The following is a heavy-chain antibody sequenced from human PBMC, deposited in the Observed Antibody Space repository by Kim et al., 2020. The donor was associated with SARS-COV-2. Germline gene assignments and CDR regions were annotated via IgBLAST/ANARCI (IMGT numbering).Heavy chain of an antibody. CDR3: ARDRGRGRNWFDP. D-gene: IGHD2-15*01. Sequence: SETLSLTCTVSGGSISSGSYYWSWIRQPAGKGLEWIGRIYTSGSTNYNPSLKSRVTISVDTSKNQFSLKLSSVTAADTAVYYCARDRGRGRNWFDPWGQGTLVTVSS. J-gene: IGHJ5*02. CDR1: GGSISSGSYY. CDR2: IYTSGST. V-gene: IGHV4-61*02.